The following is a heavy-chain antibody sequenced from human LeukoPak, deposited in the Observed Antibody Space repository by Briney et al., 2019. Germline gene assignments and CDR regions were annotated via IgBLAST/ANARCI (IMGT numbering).Heavy chain of an antibody. D-gene: IGHD1-26*01. Sequence: ASVKVSCKASGYTFSSYEINWVRQAPGHGLEWMGWMNPNSGNTGYAQKFQGRVTVTRNTSISTAYMELSSLRSEDTAVYYCASSDLCDYWGQGTLVTVSS. J-gene: IGHJ4*02. CDR2: MNPNSGNT. V-gene: IGHV1-8*01. CDR3: ASSDLCDY. CDR1: GYTFSSYE.